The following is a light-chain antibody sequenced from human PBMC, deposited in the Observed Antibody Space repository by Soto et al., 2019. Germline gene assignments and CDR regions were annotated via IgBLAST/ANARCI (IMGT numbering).Light chain of an antibody. V-gene: IGKV3-11*01. J-gene: IGKJ1*01. CDR3: QQRSYWPGT. CDR1: QRVSSY. CDR2: EAS. Sequence: EIVLTQSPGTRSLSQGERATLSCRASQRVSSYLAWYQQKPGQAPRLLIYEASTRATGTPARFSGGGSGTNFPLTISGLEPEDFVVYYCQQRSYWPGTFGQGTKGDTK.